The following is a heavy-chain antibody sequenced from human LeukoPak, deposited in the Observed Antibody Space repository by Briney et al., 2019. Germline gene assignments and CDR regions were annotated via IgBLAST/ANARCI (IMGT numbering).Heavy chain of an antibody. J-gene: IGHJ6*03. CDR3: ARQRADYFYYYVDV. CDR1: GGSLGTTNDY. V-gene: IGHV4-39*01. D-gene: IGHD3-9*01. CDR2: IYYSETT. Sequence: SETLSLTCTVSGGSLGTTNDYWGWLRQPPGKGLDWIGRIYYSETTYDNPSLESQVTIDLETSKNQFSLKLSSVTAADTAVYYCARQRADYFYYYVDVWGKGTTVTVS.